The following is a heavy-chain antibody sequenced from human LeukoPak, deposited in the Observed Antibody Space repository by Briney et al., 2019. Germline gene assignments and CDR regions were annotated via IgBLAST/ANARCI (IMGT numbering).Heavy chain of an antibody. J-gene: IGHJ4*02. V-gene: IGHV4-59*01. CDR3: ARGASSREFDY. Sequence: SETLSLTCTVSGGSISSYYWSWIRQPPGKGLEWIGYIYYSGSTNYNPSLKSRVTISVDTSKNQFSLKLSSVTAADTAVYYCARGASSREFDYWGQGTLVTASS. D-gene: IGHD6-13*01. CDR2: IYYSGST. CDR1: GGSISSYY.